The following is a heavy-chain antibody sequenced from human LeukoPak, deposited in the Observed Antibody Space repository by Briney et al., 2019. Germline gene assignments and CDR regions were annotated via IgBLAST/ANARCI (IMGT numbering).Heavy chain of an antibody. J-gene: IGHJ4*02. CDR1: GSTFTGYY. V-gene: IGHV1-2*02. CDR3: ARGHYLAVAASIDDY. Sequence: GASVKVSCNASGSTFTGYYMNWVRRAPGQGLEWMGWINPNSGGTNYAQKFQGRVTMTRDTSISTAYMELSRLRSDDTAVYYCARGHYLAVAASIDDYWGQGTLVTVSS. CDR2: INPNSGGT. D-gene: IGHD6-19*01.